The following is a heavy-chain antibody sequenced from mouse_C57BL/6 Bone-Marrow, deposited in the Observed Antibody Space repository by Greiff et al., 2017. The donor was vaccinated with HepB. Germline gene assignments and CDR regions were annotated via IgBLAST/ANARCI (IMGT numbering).Heavy chain of an antibody. CDR3: ARFPIYYGMDY. CDR2: FHPNSGST. CDR1: GYTFTSYW. V-gene: IGHV1-64*01. D-gene: IGHD6-5*01. J-gene: IGHJ4*01. Sequence: QVQLQQPGAELVKPGASVKLSCKASGYTFTSYWMHWVKQRPGQGLEWIGMFHPNSGSTNYNEKFKSKATLTVDKSSSTAYMQLSSLTSEDSAVYYCARFPIYYGMDYWGQGTSVTVSS.